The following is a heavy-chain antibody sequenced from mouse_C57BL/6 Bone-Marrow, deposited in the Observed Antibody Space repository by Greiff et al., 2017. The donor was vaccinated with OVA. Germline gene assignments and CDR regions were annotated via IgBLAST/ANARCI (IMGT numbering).Heavy chain of an antibody. CDR3: TVQLRLPWFAY. Sequence: QVQLKESGAELVRPGASVTLSCKASGYTFTDYEMHWVKQTPVHGLEWIGAIDPETGGTAYNQKFKGKAILTADKSSSTAYMELRSLTSEDSAVYYCTVQLRLPWFAYWGQGTLVTVSA. J-gene: IGHJ3*01. V-gene: IGHV1-15*01. CDR1: GYTFTDYE. CDR2: IDPETGGT. D-gene: IGHD3-2*02.